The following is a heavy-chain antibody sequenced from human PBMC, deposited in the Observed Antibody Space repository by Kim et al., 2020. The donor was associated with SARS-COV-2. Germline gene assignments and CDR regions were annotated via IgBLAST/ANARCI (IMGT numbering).Heavy chain of an antibody. CDR2: ISGSGGST. V-gene: IGHV3-23*01. D-gene: IGHD1-1*01. Sequence: GGSLRLSCAASGFTFSSYAMSWVRQAPGKGLEWVSAISGSGGSTYYADSVKGRFTISRDNSKNTLYLQMNSLRAEDTAVYYCAKAQIRYNWNGGTDYWGQGTLVTVSS. CDR3: AKAQIRYNWNGGTDY. J-gene: IGHJ4*02. CDR1: GFTFSSYA.